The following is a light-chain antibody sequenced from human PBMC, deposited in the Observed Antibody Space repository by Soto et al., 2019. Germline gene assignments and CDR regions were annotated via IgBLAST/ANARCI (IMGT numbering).Light chain of an antibody. CDR2: GAS. CDR1: QSVNSIY. V-gene: IGKV3-20*01. CDR3: QQYGGSQRT. Sequence: EIVLTQSPGTLSLSPGERATLSCRASQSVNSIYLAWYQQKPGQAPRLLIYGASSRATGIPDRFSGSGSGTDFTLTISRLEPEDFALDYCQQYGGSQRTFGQGTKVEL. J-gene: IGKJ1*01.